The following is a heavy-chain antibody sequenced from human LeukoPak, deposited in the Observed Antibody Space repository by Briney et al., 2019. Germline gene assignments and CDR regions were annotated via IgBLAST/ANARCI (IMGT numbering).Heavy chain of an antibody. CDR2: IWYDGSNK. V-gene: IGHV3-33*03. Sequence: GRSLRLPCAASGFPFSSYGMHWVRQAPGKGLEWVAVIWYDGSNKYYAESVKSRFTISRDKSKNTLYLQMNSLRAEDTAVYYCAKDYPTPAHWGQGTLVTVSS. J-gene: IGHJ4*02. CDR1: GFPFSSYG. CDR3: AKDYPTPAH.